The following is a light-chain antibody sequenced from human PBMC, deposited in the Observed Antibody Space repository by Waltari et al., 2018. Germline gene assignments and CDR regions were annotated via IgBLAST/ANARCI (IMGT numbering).Light chain of an antibody. CDR2: DAS. Sequence: DIQITQSPSSLSASVGDRVTITCQPSHDISNYLNWYQQKPGKAPKPLIYDASNLETGVPSRFSGSGSGTDFSFTISSLQPEDIATYYCQQFDNLVYTFGQGTKLEIK. J-gene: IGKJ2*01. CDR3: QQFDNLVYT. V-gene: IGKV1-33*01. CDR1: HDISNY.